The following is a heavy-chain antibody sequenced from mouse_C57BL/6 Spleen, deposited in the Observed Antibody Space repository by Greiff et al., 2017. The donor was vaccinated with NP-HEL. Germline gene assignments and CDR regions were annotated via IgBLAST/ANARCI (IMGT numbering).Heavy chain of an antibody. CDR2: IDPSDSYT. J-gene: IGHJ4*01. CDR3: ARADRDYAMDY. CDR1: GYTFTSYW. V-gene: IGHV1-69*01. Sequence: QVQLQQPGAELVMPGASVKLSCKASGYTFTSYWMHWVKQRPGQGLEWIGEIDPSDSYTNYNQKFKGKSTLTVEKSSSTAYMQLSSLTSEDSAVYYCARADRDYAMDYWGQGTSVTVSS.